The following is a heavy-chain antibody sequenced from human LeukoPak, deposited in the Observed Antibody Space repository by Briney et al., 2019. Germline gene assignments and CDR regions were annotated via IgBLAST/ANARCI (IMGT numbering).Heavy chain of an antibody. CDR2: ISAYNGNT. V-gene: IGHV1-18*04. Sequence: ALVKVSCKASGYTFTSYGISWVRQAPGQGLEWMGWISAYNGNTNYAQKLQGRVTMTTDTSASTAYMELRSLRSDDTAVYYCARDSLAAAGRDYYYYGMDVWGKGTTVTVSS. CDR1: GYTFTSYG. J-gene: IGHJ6*04. D-gene: IGHD6-13*01. CDR3: ARDSLAAAGRDYYYYGMDV.